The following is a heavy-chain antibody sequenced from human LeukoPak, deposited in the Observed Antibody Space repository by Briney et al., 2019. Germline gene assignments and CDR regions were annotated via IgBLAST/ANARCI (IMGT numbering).Heavy chain of an antibody. D-gene: IGHD5-18*01. Sequence: GESLKISCKGSGYSFTSYWIGWVRQMPGKGLEWMGIIYPGDSDTRYSPSFQGQVTISADKSISTAYLQWSSLKASDTAMDYWARRLLGYSYGYEGIGCFDPWGQGTLVTVSS. J-gene: IGHJ5*02. CDR3: ARRLLGYSYGYEGIGCFDP. CDR1: GYSFTSYW. CDR2: IYPGDSDT. V-gene: IGHV5-51*01.